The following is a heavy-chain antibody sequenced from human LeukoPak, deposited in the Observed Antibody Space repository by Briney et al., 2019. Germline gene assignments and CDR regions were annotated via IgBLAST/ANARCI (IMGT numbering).Heavy chain of an antibody. Sequence: SETLSLTCTVSGGSISSYYWSWIRQPPAKGLKWVGYIYYSGSTNSNPSLKSRVTISVDTSKNQFSLKLSSVTAADTAVYYCARGLGELLSEFWGQGTMVTVSS. CDR2: IYYSGST. J-gene: IGHJ3*01. CDR3: ARGLGELLSEF. V-gene: IGHV4-59*01. CDR1: GGSISSYY. D-gene: IGHD1-26*01.